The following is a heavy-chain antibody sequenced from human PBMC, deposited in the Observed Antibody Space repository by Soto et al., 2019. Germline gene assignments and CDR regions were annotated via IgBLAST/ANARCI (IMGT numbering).Heavy chain of an antibody. CDR3: PKMTTVTTLITYFDY. CDR2: VSGSGTNT. J-gene: IGHJ4*02. CDR1: GFTFRSYA. Sequence: EVQLLESGGGLIQPGGSLRLSCAASGFTFRSYAMSWVRQAPGKGLEWVSVVSGSGTNTFYADSVKGRFTMSRDNSKTTLYLQMTSLRAEDTAVYYCPKMTTVTTLITYFDYWGQGALVTVSS. D-gene: IGHD4-4*01. V-gene: IGHV3-23*01.